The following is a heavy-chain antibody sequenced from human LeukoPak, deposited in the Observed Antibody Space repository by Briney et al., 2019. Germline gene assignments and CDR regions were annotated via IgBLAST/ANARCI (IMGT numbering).Heavy chain of an antibody. D-gene: IGHD3-10*01. CDR1: GFTFSNYN. J-gene: IGHJ4*02. CDR2: MSSSSSTI. Sequence: PGGSLRLSCAASGFTFSNYNMNWVRQVPGKGLEWVSYMSSSSSTIYYADSVKGRFTISRDNAKNSLYLQMNSLRDEDTAVYYCTRDYGSDGEYFDYWGQGTVVTVSS. V-gene: IGHV3-48*02. CDR3: TRDYGSDGEYFDY.